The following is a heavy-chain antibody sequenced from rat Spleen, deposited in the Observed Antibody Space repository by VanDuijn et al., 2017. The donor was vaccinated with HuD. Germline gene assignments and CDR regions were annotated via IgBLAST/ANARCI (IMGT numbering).Heavy chain of an antibody. CDR3: ARALTTEGYYFDY. CDR1: GFTFSDYY. V-gene: IGHV5S13*01. D-gene: IGHD1-10*01. J-gene: IGHJ2*01. Sequence: EVQLVESDGGLVQPGRSLKLSCAASGFTFSDYYMAWVRQAPTKGLEWVASISNTGDTFYPDSVKGRFTISRDNAKNTQYLQMDSLRSENTATYYCARALTTEGYYFDYWGQGVVVTVSS. CDR2: ISNTGDT.